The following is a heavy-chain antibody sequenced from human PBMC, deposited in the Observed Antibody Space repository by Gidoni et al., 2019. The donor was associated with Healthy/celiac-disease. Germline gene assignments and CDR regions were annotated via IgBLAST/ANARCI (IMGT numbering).Heavy chain of an antibody. CDR3: ARGRYSSSWYTPLAGYYFDY. CDR1: GGSFSGYY. D-gene: IGHD6-13*01. CDR2: INHSGST. Sequence: QVQLQQWGAGLLKPSETLSLTCAVYGGSFSGYYWSWIRQPPGKGLEWIGEINHSGSTNYNPSLKSRVTISVDTSKNQFSLKLSSVTAADTAVYYCARGRYSSSWYTPLAGYYFDYWGQGTLVTVSS. V-gene: IGHV4-34*01. J-gene: IGHJ4*02.